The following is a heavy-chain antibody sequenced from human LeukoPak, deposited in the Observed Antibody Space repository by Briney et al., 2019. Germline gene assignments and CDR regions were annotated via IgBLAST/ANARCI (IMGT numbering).Heavy chain of an antibody. Sequence: PGGSLRLSCEASGFTFSHYDIHWVRQTPGKGLEWVAAISSDGVEKHYADSVKGRFTISRDNSKSTLYLQMNSLRAEDTALYYCAREGHYDILTGYSPVEYYFYYMDVWGKGTTVTVSS. J-gene: IGHJ6*03. CDR2: ISSDGVEK. CDR3: AREGHYDILTGYSPVEYYFYYMDV. CDR1: GFTFSHYD. D-gene: IGHD3-9*01. V-gene: IGHV3-30*04.